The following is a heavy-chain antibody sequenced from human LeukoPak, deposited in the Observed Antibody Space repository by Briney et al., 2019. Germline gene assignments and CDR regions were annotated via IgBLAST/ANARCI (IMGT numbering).Heavy chain of an antibody. CDR3: AGDGEDYYYYYYGMDV. V-gene: IGHV1-46*01. CDR1: GYTFTSYY. CDR2: INPSGGST. D-gene: IGHD7-27*01. Sequence: ASVKVSCKASGYTFTSYYMHWVRQAPGQGLEWMGIINPSGGSTSYAQKFQGRVTMTRDTSTSTVYMELSSLRSEDTAVYYCAGDGEDYYYYYYGMDVWGKGTTVTVSS. J-gene: IGHJ6*04.